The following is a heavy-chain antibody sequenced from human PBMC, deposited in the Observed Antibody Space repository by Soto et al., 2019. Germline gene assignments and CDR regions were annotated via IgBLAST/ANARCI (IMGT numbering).Heavy chain of an antibody. Sequence: PGGSLRLSCAASGFTFSLYSMIWVRQAPGKGLEWVASITSSSSYIYYEDSLKGRFTISRDNAKNSVYLQVNNLRDEDTAVYYCARDWDIVILSVPIPNYNYGMDVWGQGTTVTVSS. V-gene: IGHV3-21*01. CDR1: GFTFSLYS. CDR2: ITSSSSYI. J-gene: IGHJ6*02. CDR3: ARDWDIVILSVPIPNYNYGMDV. D-gene: IGHD2-15*01.